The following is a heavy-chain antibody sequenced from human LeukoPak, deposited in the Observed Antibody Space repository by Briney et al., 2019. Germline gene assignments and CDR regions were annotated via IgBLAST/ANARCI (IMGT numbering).Heavy chain of an antibody. CDR3: ARGPYSLITMIVVVIGTGPFDY. Sequence: PGGSLRLSCAASGFTFSSYAMHWVRQAPGKGLEWVAVISYDGSNKYYADSVKGRFTISRDNSKNTLYLQMNSLRAENTAVYYCARGPYSLITMIVVVIGTGPFDYWGQGTLVTVSS. CDR1: GFTFSSYA. J-gene: IGHJ4*02. V-gene: IGHV3-30-3*01. CDR2: ISYDGSNK. D-gene: IGHD3-22*01.